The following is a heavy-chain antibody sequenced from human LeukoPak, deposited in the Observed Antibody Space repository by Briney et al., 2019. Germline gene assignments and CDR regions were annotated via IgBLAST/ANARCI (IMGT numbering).Heavy chain of an antibody. CDR1: GFTVSSNY. J-gene: IGHJ6*02. CDR3: ASDRPRYCSSTSCPRHYGMDV. V-gene: IGHV3-53*04. CDR2: IYSGGST. Sequence: GGSLRLSCAASGFTVSSNYMSWVRQAPGKGLEWVSVIYSGGSTCYADSVKGRFTISRHNSKNTLYLQMNSLRAEDTAVYYCASDRPRYCSSTSCPRHYGMDVWGQGTTVTVSS. D-gene: IGHD2-2*01.